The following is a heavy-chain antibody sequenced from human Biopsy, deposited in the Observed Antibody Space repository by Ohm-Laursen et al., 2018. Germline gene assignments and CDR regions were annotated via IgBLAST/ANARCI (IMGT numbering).Heavy chain of an antibody. D-gene: IGHD2-2*01. CDR2: VHHDGRA. CDR3: ARFIVPSLHCSNGVCPIRWFDP. Sequence: TLSLTCAVYGGTYSGYYWSWIRQPPGKGLEWIGEVHHDGRANYNPSLKSRVTISGDMSKKQFSLKLSGVTAADTAVYYCARFIVPSLHCSNGVCPIRWFDPWGQGTLVTVFS. V-gene: IGHV4-34*01. CDR1: GGTYSGYY. J-gene: IGHJ5*02.